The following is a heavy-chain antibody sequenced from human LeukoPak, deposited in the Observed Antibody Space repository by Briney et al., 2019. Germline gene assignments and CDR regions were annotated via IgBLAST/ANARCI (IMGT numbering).Heavy chain of an antibody. J-gene: IGHJ4*02. V-gene: IGHV3-7*01. Sequence: PGGSLRLSCAVSGFTISNYWMSWVRQAPGKGLEWVATIKQDGSAEFYVDPVKGRFTISRDSAKNSLYLQMNSLRDDDTAVYYCARDLFDYWGQGTLVTVSS. CDR3: ARDLFDY. CDR1: GFTISNYW. CDR2: IKQDGSAE.